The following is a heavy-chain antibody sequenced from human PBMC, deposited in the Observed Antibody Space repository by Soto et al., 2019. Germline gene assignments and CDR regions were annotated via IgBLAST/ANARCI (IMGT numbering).Heavy chain of an antibody. CDR3: AREVRPTYYDFWSGYSRPHDAFDI. CDR1: GFTFSSYS. Sequence: GSLRLSCAASGFTFSSYSMNWVRQAPGKGLEWVSSISSSSSYIYYADSVKGRFTISRDNAKNSLYLQMNSLRAEDTAVYYCAREVRPTYYDFWSGYSRPHDAFDIWGQGTMVTVSS. D-gene: IGHD3-3*01. J-gene: IGHJ3*02. CDR2: ISSSSSYI. V-gene: IGHV3-21*01.